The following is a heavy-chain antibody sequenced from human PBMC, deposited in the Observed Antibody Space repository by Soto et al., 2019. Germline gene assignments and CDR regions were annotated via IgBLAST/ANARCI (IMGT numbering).Heavy chain of an antibody. J-gene: IGHJ6*02. D-gene: IGHD6-19*01. V-gene: IGHV1-69*06. CDR1: GGTLSTYG. Sequence: VQLVQSGPELKKPGSSVKVSCKASGGTLSTYGINWVRQAPGQGLEWMGGIIPLYGSEKFPHQFQGRLTVFANMSENTAYMELSSLRSEDTAVYFCARGGSGRPNYYHYYMDVWGQGTTVTVSS. CDR3: ARGGSGRPNYYHYYMDV. CDR2: IIPLYGSE.